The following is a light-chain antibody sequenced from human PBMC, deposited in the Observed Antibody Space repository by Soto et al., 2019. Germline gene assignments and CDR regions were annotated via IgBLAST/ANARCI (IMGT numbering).Light chain of an antibody. CDR1: QSARIS. J-gene: IGKJ1*01. CDR2: DTS. CDR3: QQRSNWPIT. Sequence: ETVMTQSPATLSVSPGERATRSCRASQSARISLGWYQQKPGQAPRLLIYDTSNRATGIPARFSGSGSGTDFTLTISSLEPEDFAVYYCQQRSNWPITFGQGTKVDI. V-gene: IGKV3-11*01.